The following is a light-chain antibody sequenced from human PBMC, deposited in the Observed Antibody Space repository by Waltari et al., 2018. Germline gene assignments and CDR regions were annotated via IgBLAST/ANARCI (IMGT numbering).Light chain of an antibody. CDR2: DAS. CDR1: QDITTS. CDR3: QHYLVLPRT. J-gene: IGKJ2*02. Sequence: DIQLAHSPSPLSAAVGDRLSITCPATQDITTSLGWYQQKPGEPPQLLISDASTLQTGVPSRFTGTGSGTAFTLTITRLQPEDFATYYCQHYLVLPRTFGQGTRLHIK. V-gene: IGKV1-33*01.